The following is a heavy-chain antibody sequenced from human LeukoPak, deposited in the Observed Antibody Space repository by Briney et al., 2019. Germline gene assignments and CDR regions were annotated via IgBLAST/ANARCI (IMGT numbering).Heavy chain of an antibody. J-gene: IGHJ6*03. V-gene: IGHV4-39*07. CDR2: IYYSGST. CDR1: GGSISSSSYY. Sequence: SETLSLTCTVSGGSISSSSYYWGWIRQPPGKGLEWIGSIYYSGSTYYNPSLKSRVTISVDTSKNQFSLKLSSVTAADTAVYYCARASSPDPPYYDFWSGYYTYYYYYYMDVWGKGTTVTVSS. CDR3: ARASSPDPPYYDFWSGYYTYYYYYYMDV. D-gene: IGHD3-3*01.